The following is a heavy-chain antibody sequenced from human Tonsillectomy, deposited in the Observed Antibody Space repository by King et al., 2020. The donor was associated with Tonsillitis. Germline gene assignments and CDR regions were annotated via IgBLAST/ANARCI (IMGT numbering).Heavy chain of an antibody. CDR2: INHSGST. J-gene: IGHJ3*02. Sequence: VQLQQWGAGLLKPSETLSLTCAVYAGSFSGYYWSWIRQPPGKGLEWIGEINHSGSTNYNPSLKSRVNISVDTSKNQFSLNLSSVTAADTAVYYCAGGYISDAFDIWGQGTMVTVSS. D-gene: IGHD4-11*01. CDR1: AGSFSGYY. V-gene: IGHV4-34*01. CDR3: AGGYISDAFDI.